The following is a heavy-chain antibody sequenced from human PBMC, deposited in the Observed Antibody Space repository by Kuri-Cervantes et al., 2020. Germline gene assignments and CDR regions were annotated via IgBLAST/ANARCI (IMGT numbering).Heavy chain of an antibody. CDR2: MNPNSGNT. D-gene: IGHD2-15*01. J-gene: IGHJ5*02. V-gene: IGHV1-8*01. Sequence: ASVKVSCKASVYTFTSYDINWLRQATGQGLEWMGWMNPNSGNTGYAQKFQGRVTLTRNTSISTAYMELSSLRSEDTAVYYCARVVVAATHWFDPWGQGTLVTVSS. CDR1: VYTFTSYD. CDR3: ARVVVAATHWFDP.